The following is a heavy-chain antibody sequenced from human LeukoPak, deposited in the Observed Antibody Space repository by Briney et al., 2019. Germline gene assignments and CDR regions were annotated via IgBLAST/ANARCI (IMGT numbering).Heavy chain of an antibody. CDR2: IKQDGSEK. Sequence: GGSLRLSCAASGFTVSSNYMNWVRQAPGKGLEWVANIKQDGSEKYYVDSVKGRFTISRDNAKNSLYLQMNSLRAEDTAVYYCAREYCSGGSCYSGAFDIWGQGTMVTVSS. CDR1: GFTVSSNY. J-gene: IGHJ3*02. V-gene: IGHV3-7*05. D-gene: IGHD2-15*01. CDR3: AREYCSGGSCYSGAFDI.